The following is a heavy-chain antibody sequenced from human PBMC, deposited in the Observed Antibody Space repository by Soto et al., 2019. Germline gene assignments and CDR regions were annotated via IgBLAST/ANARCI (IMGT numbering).Heavy chain of an antibody. Sequence: EVKLVESGGGLVQPGGSLRLSCAAYGFAFSSYYMSWFRQAPGKGLEWVANIKQDEREKYYLDSVKGRFTISSDDAKNSLFLQMNRLRVDDTAVYYCAREKRANGYFDYWGQGTLVTVSS. CDR1: GFAFSSYY. CDR2: IKQDEREK. CDR3: AREKRANGYFDY. J-gene: IGHJ4*02. V-gene: IGHV3-7*01. D-gene: IGHD4-17*01.